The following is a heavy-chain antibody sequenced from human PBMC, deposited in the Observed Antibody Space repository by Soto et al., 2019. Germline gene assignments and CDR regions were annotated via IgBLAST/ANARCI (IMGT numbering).Heavy chain of an antibody. CDR3: ARSSGWGIDY. D-gene: IGHD6-19*01. CDR1: GFTFSSYA. V-gene: IGHV3-30*03. CDR2: ISYDASNK. J-gene: IGHJ4*02. Sequence: QVQLVESGGTVVQPWRSLRLFCAASGFTFSSYALHWVRQAPGKGLEWVTLISYDASNKYYGNSVKGRFTISRDNSKNTLYLQMDSLRAEDTAVYYCARSSGWGIDYWGQGTLVTVSS.